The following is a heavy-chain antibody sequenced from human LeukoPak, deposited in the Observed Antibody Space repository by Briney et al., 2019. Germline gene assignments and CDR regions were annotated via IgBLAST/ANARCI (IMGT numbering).Heavy chain of an antibody. V-gene: IGHV4-59*08. D-gene: IGHD3-22*01. CDR3: ARQREYYESSGYYSLDY. Sequence: PSETLSLTCTVSGGSISTYYWSWIRQPPGKGLEWIGYIYSSGSTNYNPSLKSRVTISVDTSKNQFSLKLSSVTAADTAVYYCARQREYYESSGYYSLDYWGQGTPVTVSS. J-gene: IGHJ4*02. CDR2: IYSSGST. CDR1: GGSISTYY.